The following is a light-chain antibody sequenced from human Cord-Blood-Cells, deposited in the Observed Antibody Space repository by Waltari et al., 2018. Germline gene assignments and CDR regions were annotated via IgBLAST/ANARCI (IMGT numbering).Light chain of an antibody. Sequence: QSALTQPASVSGSPGQSIPIPCTGTSSDVGSYNLVSWYQQHPGKAPKLMIYEGSKRPSGVSNRFSGSKSGNTASLTISGLQAGDETDYYCCSYAGSSTLVFGGGTKLTVL. CDR2: EGS. CDR3: CSYAGSSTLV. J-gene: IGLJ2*01. CDR1: SSDVGSYNL. V-gene: IGLV2-23*01.